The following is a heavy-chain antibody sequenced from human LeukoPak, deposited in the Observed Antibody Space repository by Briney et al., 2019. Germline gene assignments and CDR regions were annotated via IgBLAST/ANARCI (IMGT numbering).Heavy chain of an antibody. D-gene: IGHD2-15*01. CDR2: ISYDGSNK. CDR1: GFTFSSYG. CDR3: AKVRAARANDAFDI. Sequence: SGGSLRLSCAASGFTFSSYGMHWVRQAPGKGLEWVAVISYDGSNKYYADSVKGRFTISRDNSKNTLYLQMNSLRAEDTAVYYCAKVRAARANDAFDIWGQGTMVTVSS. V-gene: IGHV3-30*18. J-gene: IGHJ3*02.